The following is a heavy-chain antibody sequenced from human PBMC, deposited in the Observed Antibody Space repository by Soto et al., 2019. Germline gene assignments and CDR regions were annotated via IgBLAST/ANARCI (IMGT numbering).Heavy chain of an antibody. D-gene: IGHD3-10*01. CDR1: GYSFASYY. V-gene: IGHV1-46*03. Sequence: ASVKVSCKASGYSFASYYMHWVRQAPGQGLEWMGIINPSGGSTSYAQKFQGRVTMTRDTSTSTVYMELSSLRSEDTAVYYCARDRGITMVRGVILPPYLDYWGQGTLVTVSS. J-gene: IGHJ4*02. CDR3: ARDRGITMVRGVILPPYLDY. CDR2: INPSGGST.